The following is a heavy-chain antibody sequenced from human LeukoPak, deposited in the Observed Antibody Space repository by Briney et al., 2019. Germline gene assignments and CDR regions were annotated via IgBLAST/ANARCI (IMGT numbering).Heavy chain of an antibody. J-gene: IGHJ3*02. Sequence: GGSLRLSCAASGFTFSRYWMWWVRQSPGKGLEWVAKIKEDGSQKYYVDSVEGRFTISRDNAKNSLYLQMNTLRAEDTAVYYCARDRAYSSFDIWGQGTMVTVSS. CDR1: GFTFSRYW. CDR2: IKEDGSQK. CDR3: ARDRAYSSFDI. V-gene: IGHV3-7*03. D-gene: IGHD4-11*01.